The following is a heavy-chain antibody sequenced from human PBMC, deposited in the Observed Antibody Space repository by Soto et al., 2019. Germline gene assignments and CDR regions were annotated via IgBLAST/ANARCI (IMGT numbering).Heavy chain of an antibody. CDR3: ARSIDSSGFYFSNC. Sequence: SETLSLTCTVSGGFISSYYWSWIRQSPGKGLELIGYIHHTGSTNYNPSLKSRVTMSLDTSRNQFSLKLYSVTAADTAVYYCARSIDSSGFYFSNCWGQGTLVTVSS. CDR2: IHHTGST. V-gene: IGHV4-59*01. D-gene: IGHD3-22*01. J-gene: IGHJ4*02. CDR1: GGFISSYY.